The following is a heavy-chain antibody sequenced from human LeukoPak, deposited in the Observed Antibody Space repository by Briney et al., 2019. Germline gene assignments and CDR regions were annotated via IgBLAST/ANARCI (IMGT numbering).Heavy chain of an antibody. CDR1: GYTFTSYD. CDR2: MNPNSGNT. CDR3: ASHIAVAGGAYDY. D-gene: IGHD6-19*01. V-gene: IGHV1-8*03. Sequence: GASVKVSCKASGYTFTSYDINWVRQATGQGLEWMGWMNPNSGNTGYAQKFQGSVTITRNTSISTAYMELSSLRSEDTAVYYCASHIAVAGGAYDYWGQGTLVTVSS. J-gene: IGHJ4*02.